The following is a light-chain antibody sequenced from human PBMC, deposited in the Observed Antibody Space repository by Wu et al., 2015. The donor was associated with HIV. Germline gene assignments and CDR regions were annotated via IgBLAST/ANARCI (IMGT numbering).Light chain of an antibody. V-gene: IGKV3-11*01. CDR3: QQRSNWLWT. J-gene: IGKJ1*01. CDR2: DAS. Sequence: EIVLTQSPATLSLSPGERATLSCRASQSVRSYLAWFQQKPGQAPRLLIYDASNRATGVPARFSGSGSGTDFTLTISSLEREDFAVYYCQQRSNWLWTFGQGTRVEI. CDR1: QSVRSY.